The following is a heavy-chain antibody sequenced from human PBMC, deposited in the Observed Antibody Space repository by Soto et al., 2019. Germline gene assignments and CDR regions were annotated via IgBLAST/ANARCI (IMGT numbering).Heavy chain of an antibody. D-gene: IGHD3-22*01. J-gene: IGHJ4*02. CDR3: ARSGNYDSSGYYPFDY. CDR1: GGSISSGDYY. Sequence: SETLSLTCTVSGGSISSGDYYWSWIRQPPGKGLEWIGYIYYSGSTYYNPSLKSRVTISVDTSKNQFSLKLSSVTAADTAVYYCARSGNYDSSGYYPFDYWGQGTLVTVSS. CDR2: IYYSGST. V-gene: IGHV4-30-4*01.